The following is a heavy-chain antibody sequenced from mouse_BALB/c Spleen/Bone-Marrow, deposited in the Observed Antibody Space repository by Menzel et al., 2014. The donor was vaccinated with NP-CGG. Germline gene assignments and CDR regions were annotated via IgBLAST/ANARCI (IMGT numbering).Heavy chain of an antibody. D-gene: IGHD2-2*01. V-gene: IGHV1-74*04. Sequence: LKECGAGLVRPGASVKLSCRASDYSFTSYWVNWVKQRPGQGLEWIGMIHPSDSETRLNQKFKDKATLTVDRSSSTAYMQLSSPTSEDSAVYYCARGGYDGWYFDVWGAGTTVTVSS. CDR3: ARGGYDGWYFDV. CDR2: IHPSDSET. J-gene: IGHJ1*01. CDR1: DYSFTSYW.